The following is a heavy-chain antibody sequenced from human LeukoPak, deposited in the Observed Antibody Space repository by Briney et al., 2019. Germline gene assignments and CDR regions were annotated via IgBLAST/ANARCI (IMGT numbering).Heavy chain of an antibody. J-gene: IGHJ4*02. CDR2: IYYSGST. V-gene: IGHV4-59*01. Sequence: SETLSLTCTVSGGSISSYYWSWIRQPPGKGLEWIGYIYYSGSTNYNPSLRSRVTISVDTSKNQFSLRLSSVTAADTAVYYCARVTGYVMEDYFDYWGQGTLVTVSS. D-gene: IGHD6-13*01. CDR3: ARVTGYVMEDYFDY. CDR1: GGSISSYY.